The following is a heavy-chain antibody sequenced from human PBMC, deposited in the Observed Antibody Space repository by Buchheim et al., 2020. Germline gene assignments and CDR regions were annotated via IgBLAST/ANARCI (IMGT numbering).Heavy chain of an antibody. CDR1: GASISNSY. CDR3: ARHSTSGDYDY. Sequence: QVQLQESGPGLVKPSETLSLTCTVSGASISNSYWNWIRQPPGKGLEWIGYIYYTGSTDYNPSLKNRVTISVDTSKSQVSLKLSSMTAADTATYYCARHSTSGDYDYWGQG. V-gene: IGHV4-59*08. D-gene: IGHD4-17*01. J-gene: IGHJ4*02. CDR2: IYYTGST.